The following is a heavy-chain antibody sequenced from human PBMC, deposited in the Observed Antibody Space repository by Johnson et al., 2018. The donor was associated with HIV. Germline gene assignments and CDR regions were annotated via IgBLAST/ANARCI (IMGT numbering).Heavy chain of an antibody. CDR3: AKDLDLFQRAFDI. V-gene: IGHV3-23*04. Sequence: VQLVESGGGLVQPGGSLRLSCAASGFTFSSYAMSWVRQAPGKGLEWVSAISGSGGYTYYADSVKGRFTISRDSSKNTLYLQMNSLRAEDTAVYYCAKDLDLFQRAFDIWGQGTMVTVSS. CDR1: GFTFSSYA. J-gene: IGHJ3*02. D-gene: IGHD2-21*01. CDR2: ISGSGGYT.